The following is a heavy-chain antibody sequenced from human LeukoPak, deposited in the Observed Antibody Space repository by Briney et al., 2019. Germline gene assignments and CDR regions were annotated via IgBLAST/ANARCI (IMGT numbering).Heavy chain of an antibody. CDR2: TSSSSSYI. CDR3: ATPGPEGQDAFDI. Sequence: KPGGSLRLSCAASGFTFSSYSMNWVRQAPGKGLEWVSSTSSSSSYIYYADSVKGRFTISRDNAKNSLYLQMNSLRAEDTAVYYCATPGPEGQDAFDIWGQGTMVTVSS. D-gene: IGHD1-14*01. J-gene: IGHJ3*02. CDR1: GFTFSSYS. V-gene: IGHV3-21*01.